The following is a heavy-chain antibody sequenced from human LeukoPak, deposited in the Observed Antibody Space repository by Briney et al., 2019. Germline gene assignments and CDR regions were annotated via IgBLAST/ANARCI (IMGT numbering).Heavy chain of an antibody. CDR2: IKQDGSEK. CDR1: GFTFSSYW. V-gene: IGHV3-7*01. CDR3: ARDRRRGGVGATSYYFDY. J-gene: IGHJ4*02. D-gene: IGHD1-26*01. Sequence: GGSLRLSCAASGFTFSSYWMSWVRQAPGKGLEWVANIKQDGSEKYYVDSVKGRFTISRDNAKNSLYLQMNSLRAEDTAVYYCARDRRRGGVGATSYYFDYWGQGTLVTVSS.